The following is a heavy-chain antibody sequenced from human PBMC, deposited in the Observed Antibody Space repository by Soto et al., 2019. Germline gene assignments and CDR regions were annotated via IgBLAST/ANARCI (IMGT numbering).Heavy chain of an antibody. J-gene: IGHJ5*02. CDR3: ARAEQFYGSGSYYANWFDP. V-gene: IGHV1-46*01. Sequence: ASVKVSCKASGYTFTIYYLHCVLQSPVQGLEWLGIINPIGGSTTYAQKFQDRVTMTRDTSTTTVYMELSSLRSEDTAVYYCARAEQFYGSGSYYANWFDPWGQGTLVTVSS. D-gene: IGHD3-10*01. CDR2: INPIGGST. CDR1: GYTFTIYY.